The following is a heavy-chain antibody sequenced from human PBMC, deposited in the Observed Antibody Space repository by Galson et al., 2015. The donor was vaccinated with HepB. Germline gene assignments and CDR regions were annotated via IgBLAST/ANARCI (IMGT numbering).Heavy chain of an antibody. D-gene: IGHD4-17*01. V-gene: IGHV3-11*01. J-gene: IGHJ4*02. CDR1: GFSFGDHG. CDR2: ISSSGDNF. Sequence: SLRLSCAASGFSFGDHGMTWIRQAPGRGLEWISYISSSGDNFYYADSVKGRFAVSRDNAKHSLYLQMNTSRVDDTAIYYCARDSGDFAYYFDHWGQGALVTVSS. CDR3: ARDSGDFAYYFDH.